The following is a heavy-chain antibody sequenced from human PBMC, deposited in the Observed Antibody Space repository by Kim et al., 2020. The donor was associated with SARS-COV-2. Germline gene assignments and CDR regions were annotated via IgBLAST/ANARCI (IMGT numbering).Heavy chain of an antibody. Sequence: QKFQGRVTITADESTRTADMELSSLRSEDTAVYYCARGRDGYNFDYFDYWGQGTLVTVSS. D-gene: IGHD5-12*01. CDR3: ARGRDGYNFDYFDY. J-gene: IGHJ4*02. V-gene: IGHV1-69*01.